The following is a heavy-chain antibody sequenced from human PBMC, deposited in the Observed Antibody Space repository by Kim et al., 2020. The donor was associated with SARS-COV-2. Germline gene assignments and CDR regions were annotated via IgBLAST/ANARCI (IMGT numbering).Heavy chain of an antibody. CDR3: TTRYCSGGSCYYFDY. J-gene: IGHJ4*02. Sequence: APVKGRFTISRDDSKNMLYLQMNSLKTEDTAVYYCTTRYCSGGSCYYFDYWGQGTLVTVSS. V-gene: IGHV3-15*01. D-gene: IGHD2-15*01.